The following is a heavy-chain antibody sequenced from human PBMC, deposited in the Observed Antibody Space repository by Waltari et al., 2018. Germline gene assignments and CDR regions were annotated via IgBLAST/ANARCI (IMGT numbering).Heavy chain of an antibody. V-gene: IGHV3-23*01. Sequence: DVQLLEFGGGLVQPGGSPRPSWIASAFSLSTVAVDWVGTPPGKGLEYVSSTNDLGISAYYADSVKGRFSSSIDRSNNMLYLEMSSLRADDTALYYCAKGAPLGCSRTTCGVSFDVWGQGTMVTVSS. CDR3: AKGAPLGCSRTTCGVSFDV. J-gene: IGHJ3*01. CDR2: TNDLGISA. CDR1: AFSLSTVA. D-gene: IGHD2-2*01.